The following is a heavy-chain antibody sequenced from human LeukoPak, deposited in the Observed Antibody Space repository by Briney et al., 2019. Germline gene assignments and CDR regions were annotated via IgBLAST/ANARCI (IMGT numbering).Heavy chain of an antibody. D-gene: IGHD5-24*01. CDR1: GYTFTGYF. J-gene: IGHJ5*02. Sequence: ASVKVSCKASGYTFTGYFMHWVRQAPGQGLEWMGWINPNSGGTNYAQKFQGRVTMTRDTSISTAYMELSRLRSDDTAVYYCARGPLRRYDWFDPWGQGTLVTVSS. CDR3: ARGPLRRYDWFDP. CDR2: INPNSGGT. V-gene: IGHV1-2*02.